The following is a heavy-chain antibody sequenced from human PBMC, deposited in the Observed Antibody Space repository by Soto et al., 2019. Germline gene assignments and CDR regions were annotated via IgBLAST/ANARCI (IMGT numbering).Heavy chain of an antibody. CDR1: GGTFSSYA. V-gene: IGHV1-69*13. CDR2: IIPIFGTA. Sequence: GASVKVSCKASGGTFSSYAISWVRQAPGQGLEWMGGIIPIFGTANYAQKFQGRVTTTADESTSTAYMELSSLRSEDTAVYYCAREREGGSGWESDYWGQGTLVTVSS. J-gene: IGHJ4*02. D-gene: IGHD6-19*01. CDR3: AREREGGSGWESDY.